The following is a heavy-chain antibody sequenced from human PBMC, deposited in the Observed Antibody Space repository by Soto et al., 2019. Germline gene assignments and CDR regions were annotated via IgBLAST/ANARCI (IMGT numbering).Heavy chain of an antibody. CDR2: VNPNSGNT. CDR3: ARGYYDTSGYYPIDF. CDR1: GYTFTGYD. V-gene: IGHV1-8*01. Sequence: ASVNVSCKASGYTFTGYDVMWVRQATGQGLEWMGWVNPNSGNTDSAKKFQGRVNMAGDTSINPAYMELSSLRSADTAVYYCARGYYDTSGYYPIDFWGQGTLVTVSS. J-gene: IGHJ4*02. D-gene: IGHD3-22*01.